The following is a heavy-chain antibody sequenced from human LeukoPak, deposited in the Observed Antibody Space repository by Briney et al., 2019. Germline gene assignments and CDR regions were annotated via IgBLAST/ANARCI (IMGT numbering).Heavy chain of an antibody. CDR3: AKDNSGTYGAFDI. D-gene: IGHD6-19*01. V-gene: IGHV3-9*01. Sequence: GRSLRLSCAAAFTFDDYAMHWVRQAPGKGLEWVAGITWNSGNIAYADSVMGRFAISRDNAKSSLYLQMNSLRADDTALYYCAKDNSGTYGAFDIWGQGTMVTVSS. J-gene: IGHJ3*02. CDR2: ITWNSGNI. CDR1: AFTFDDYA.